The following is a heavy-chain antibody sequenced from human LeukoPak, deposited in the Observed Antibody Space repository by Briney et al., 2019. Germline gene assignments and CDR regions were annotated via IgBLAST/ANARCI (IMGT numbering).Heavy chain of an antibody. CDR3: ARDPSDIVVVPAAYFEFDY. Sequence: SETLSLTCTVSGYSISSGYYWGWIRQPPGKGLEWIGSIYHSGSTYYNPSLKSRVTISVDTSKNQFSLKLSSVTAADTAVYYCARDPSDIVVVPAAYFEFDYWGQGTLVTVSS. CDR1: GYSISSGYY. V-gene: IGHV4-38-2*02. D-gene: IGHD2-2*01. J-gene: IGHJ4*02. CDR2: IYHSGST.